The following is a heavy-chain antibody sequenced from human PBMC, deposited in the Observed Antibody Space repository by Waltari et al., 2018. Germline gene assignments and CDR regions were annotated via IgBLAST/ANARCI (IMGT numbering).Heavy chain of an antibody. J-gene: IGHJ5*02. V-gene: IGHV4-59*01. D-gene: IGHD3-10*01. Sequence: QVQLQESGPGLVKPSETLSLTCTVSGGSISSYYWSWIRPPPGKGLEWIGYIYYSGSTNYNPSLKSRVTISVDTSKNQFSLKLSSVTAADTAVYYCARAPYYYGSGSYWFDPWGQGTLVTVSS. CDR2: IYYSGST. CDR3: ARAPYYYGSGSYWFDP. CDR1: GGSISSYY.